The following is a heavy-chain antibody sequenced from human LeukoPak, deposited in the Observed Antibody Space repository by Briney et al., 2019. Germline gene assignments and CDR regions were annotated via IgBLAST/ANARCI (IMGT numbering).Heavy chain of an antibody. D-gene: IGHD6-13*01. CDR1: GSTFRNYG. Sequence: PGRSLRLSCGASGSTFRNYGMHWVRQAPGKGLEWVAIIWYDGSNKYYADSVKGRFTISRDNSKNMVYLQMNSLRAEDTAVYYCAKGGLAAAGINYWGQGTLVTVS. CDR2: IWYDGSNK. J-gene: IGHJ4*02. V-gene: IGHV3-33*06. CDR3: AKGGLAAAGINY.